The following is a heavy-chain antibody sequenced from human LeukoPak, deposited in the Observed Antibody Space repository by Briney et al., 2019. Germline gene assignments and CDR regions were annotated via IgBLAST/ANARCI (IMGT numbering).Heavy chain of an antibody. V-gene: IGHV3-30*04. CDR2: ISYDGSNK. J-gene: IGHJ6*03. Sequence: SCKASGGTFSSYAMHWVRQAPGKGLEWVAVISYDGSNKYYADSVKGRFTISRDNSKNTLYLQMNSLRAEDTAVYYCARDDYYYDSSGYEYYYYYMDVWGKGTTVTVSS. CDR1: GGTFSSYA. CDR3: ARDDYYYDSSGYEYYYYYMDV. D-gene: IGHD3-22*01.